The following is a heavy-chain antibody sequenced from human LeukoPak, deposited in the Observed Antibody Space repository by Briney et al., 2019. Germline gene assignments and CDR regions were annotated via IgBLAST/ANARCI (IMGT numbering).Heavy chain of an antibody. V-gene: IGHV3-7*05. J-gene: IGHJ1*01. D-gene: IGHD6-6*01. CDR2: QKEDGSEE. Sequence: GGSLRLPCAVSGFTFSRSSMTWVRQAPEKGLEWVAKQKEDGSEEYYVDSVKGRFTISRDNTKNSLYLQMNSLRAEDTAVYYCATGGAARGYFQHWGQGTLVTVSS. CDR1: GFTFSRSS. CDR3: ATGGAARGYFQH.